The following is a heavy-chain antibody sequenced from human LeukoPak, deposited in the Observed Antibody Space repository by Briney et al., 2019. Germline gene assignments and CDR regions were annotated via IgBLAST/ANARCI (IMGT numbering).Heavy chain of an antibody. CDR1: GGSISSYY. CDR3: ARGYTAMVTGAYFDY. D-gene: IGHD5-18*01. J-gene: IGHJ4*02. V-gene: IGHV4-59*01. CDR2: TYYSGST. Sequence: SETLSLTCTVSGGSISSYYWSWIRQPPGKGLEWIGYTYYSGSTNYNPSLKSRVTISVDTSKNQFSLKLSSVTAADTAVYYCARGYTAMVTGAYFDYWGQGTLVTVSS.